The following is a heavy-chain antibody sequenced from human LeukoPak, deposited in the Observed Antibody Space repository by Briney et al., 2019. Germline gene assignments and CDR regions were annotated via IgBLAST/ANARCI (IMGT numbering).Heavy chain of an antibody. CDR1: GFTFSSYG. Sequence: GGSLRPSCAASGFTFSSYGMHWVRQAPGKGLEWVANINQSGIEKYYVDSVKGRFTISRDNAKNSLYLQMNSLRAEDTAVYYCARDVGGFDPWGQGTLVTVSS. CDR3: ARDVGGFDP. V-gene: IGHV3-7*01. J-gene: IGHJ5*02. CDR2: INQSGIEK.